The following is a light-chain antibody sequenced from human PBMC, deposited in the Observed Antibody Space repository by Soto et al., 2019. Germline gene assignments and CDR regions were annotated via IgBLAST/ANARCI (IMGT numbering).Light chain of an antibody. J-gene: IGLJ2*01. CDR1: SSDIGGFDY. V-gene: IGLV2-14*01. CDR2: DVS. CDR3: SSFSTGSSPVL. Sequence: QSALTQPASVSGSPGPSITISCNGTSSDIGGFDYVSWYQQHPCKAPKLIISDVSDRPSGISHRFSGSKSDNTASLTISGLQAEDEADYYCSSFSTGSSPVLFGGGTKLTVL.